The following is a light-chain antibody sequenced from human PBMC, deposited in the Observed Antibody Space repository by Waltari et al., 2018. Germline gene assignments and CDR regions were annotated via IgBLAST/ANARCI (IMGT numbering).Light chain of an antibody. CDR1: NIGRKS. J-gene: IGLJ2*01. CDR3: QVWDDIDEPVL. Sequence: SYVLTQAPSVSVAPGKTAKIPCGGNNIGRKSVHWYQQKPGRAPILIVFDDSDRPSALTERFSGANSGNTATLTRRRAEAGEEADYHCQVWDDIDEPVLFGGRTKLTV. CDR2: DDS. V-gene: IGLV3-21*03.